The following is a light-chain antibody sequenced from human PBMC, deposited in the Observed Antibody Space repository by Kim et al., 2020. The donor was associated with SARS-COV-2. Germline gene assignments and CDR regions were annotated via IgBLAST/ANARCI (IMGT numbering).Light chain of an antibody. CDR1: TGSVTSGHY. CDR3: LLSYTGARV. Sequence: PGGPVTLTCGSTTGSVTSGHYPYWFQQKPGQAPTTLIYETNNKHSWTPARFSGSLLGGKAALTLSGAQPEDEAEYYCLLSYTGARVFGGGTQLTVL. CDR2: ETN. J-gene: IGLJ3*02. V-gene: IGLV7-46*01.